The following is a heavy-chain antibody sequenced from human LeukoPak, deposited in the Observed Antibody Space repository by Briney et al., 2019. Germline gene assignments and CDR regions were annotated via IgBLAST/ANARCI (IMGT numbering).Heavy chain of an antibody. V-gene: IGHV1-69*13. D-gene: IGHD3-9*01. CDR3: ARGLYDILTGYYSPNWFDP. J-gene: IGHJ5*02. CDR1: GGTFSSYA. Sequence: SVKVSCKASGGTFSSYAVSWVRQAPGQGLEWMGGIIPIFGTANYAQKFQGRVTITADESTSTAYMELSSLRSEDTAVYYCARGLYDILTGYYSPNWFDPWGQGTLVTVSS. CDR2: IIPIFGTA.